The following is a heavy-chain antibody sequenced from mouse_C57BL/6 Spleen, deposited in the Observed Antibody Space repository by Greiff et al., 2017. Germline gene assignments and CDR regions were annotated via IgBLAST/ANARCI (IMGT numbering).Heavy chain of an antibody. J-gene: IGHJ4*01. V-gene: IGHV1-22*01. CDR2: IIPNNGGT. CDR1: GYTFTDYN. Sequence: EVQRVESGPELVKPGASVKMSCKASGYTFTDYNMHWVKQSPGKSLEWIGYIIPNNGGTSYNQKFKGKATLTVNRSSSTAFMGLRSLTSEDSAVYCCARYFYYAMDYWGQGTSVTVSS. CDR3: ARYFYYAMDY.